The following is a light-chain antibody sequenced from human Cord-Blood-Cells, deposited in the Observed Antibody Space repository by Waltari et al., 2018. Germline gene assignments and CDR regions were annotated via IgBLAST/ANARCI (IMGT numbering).Light chain of an antibody. CDR2: GAA. CDR1: PSVSSSY. J-gene: IGKJ1*01. CDR3: QQYGSSSWT. V-gene: IGKV3-20*01. Sequence: EIVLTQSPGTLSLSPGERATLSCRASPSVSSSYLAWYQQKPGQAPRLLSYGAASRATGIPDRFSGSGSGTDFTLTISRLEPEDFAVYYCQQYGSSSWTFGQGTKVEIK.